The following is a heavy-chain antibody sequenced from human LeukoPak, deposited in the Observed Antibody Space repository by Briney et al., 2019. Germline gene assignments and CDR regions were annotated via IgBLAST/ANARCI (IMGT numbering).Heavy chain of an antibody. CDR3: ARDTDFTAGNDY. D-gene: IGHD3-3*01. J-gene: IGHJ4*02. CDR2: ISYDGSNT. Sequence: GGSLRLSCSASGFTFSSYAMHSVRQAPGKGLEWVAVISYDGSNTYYADSVKSRFTISRDNAKNSLYLQMNSLTAEDAAVYYCARDTDFTAGNDYWGQGTLVTVSS. CDR1: GFTFSSYA. V-gene: IGHV3-30-3*01.